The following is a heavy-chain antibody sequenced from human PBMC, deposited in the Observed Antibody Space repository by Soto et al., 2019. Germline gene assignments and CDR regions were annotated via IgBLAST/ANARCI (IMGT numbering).Heavy chain of an antibody. Sequence: PGGSLRLSCAASGFTVSSSYMSWVRQAPGKGLEWVSVIYSGGSTYYADSVKGRFTISRDNSKNTLYLQMNSLRAEDTAVYYCARSVAARRGEDWFDPWGQGTLVTASS. CDR1: GFTVSSSY. J-gene: IGHJ5*02. CDR3: ARSVAARRGEDWFDP. V-gene: IGHV3-53*01. CDR2: IYSGGST. D-gene: IGHD6-6*01.